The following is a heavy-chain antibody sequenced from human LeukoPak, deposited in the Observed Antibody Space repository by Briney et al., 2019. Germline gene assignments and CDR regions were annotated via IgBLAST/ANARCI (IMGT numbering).Heavy chain of an antibody. CDR3: TRYSSSCDYYYYMDV. Sequence: GGSLRLSCAASGFTFSGSAMHWVRQASGKGLEWVGRIRSKANSYATAYAASVKGRFTISRDDSKNTAYLQMNSLKTEDTAVYYCTRYSSSCDYYYYMDVWGKGTTVTISS. V-gene: IGHV3-73*01. CDR2: IRSKANSYAT. D-gene: IGHD6-13*01. J-gene: IGHJ6*03. CDR1: GFTFSGSA.